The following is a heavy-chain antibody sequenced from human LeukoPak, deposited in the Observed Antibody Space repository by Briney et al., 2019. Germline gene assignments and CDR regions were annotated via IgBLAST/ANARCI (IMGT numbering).Heavy chain of an antibody. D-gene: IGHD3-22*01. J-gene: IGHJ5*02. CDR1: GASISSYY. CDR2: IYYSGST. Sequence: SETLSLTCTVSGASISSYYWSWIRQPPGKGLEWIGYIYYSGSTNYNLSLKSRVTISVDTSKNQFSLRLSSVTAADTAVYYCARHRYYYDSSGYYYQPWGQGTLVTVSS. CDR3: ARHRYYYDSSGYYYQP. V-gene: IGHV4-59*01.